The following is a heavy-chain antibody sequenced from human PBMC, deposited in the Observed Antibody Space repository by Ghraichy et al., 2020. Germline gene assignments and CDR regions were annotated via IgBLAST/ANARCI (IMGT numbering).Heavy chain of an antibody. V-gene: IGHV4-38-2*01. CDR1: GYSISSGYY. J-gene: IGHJ3*02. D-gene: IGHD3-3*01. Sequence: SQTLSLTCAVSGYSISSGYYWGWIRQPPGKGLEWIGSIYHSGSTYYNPSLKSRVTISVDTSKNQFSLKLSSVTAADTAVYYFARAGPRFLETYHAFDIWGQGTMVIVSS. CDR2: IYHSGST. CDR3: ARAGPRFLETYHAFDI.